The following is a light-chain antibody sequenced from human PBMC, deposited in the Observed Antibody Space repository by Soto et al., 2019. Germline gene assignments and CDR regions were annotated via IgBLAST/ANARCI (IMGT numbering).Light chain of an antibody. CDR2: GAS. J-gene: IGKJ1*01. V-gene: IGKV3-20*01. CDR3: QQYGSSLWT. Sequence: EIVLTQSPGTLSLSPGERATLSCRASQSVSSSYLAWYQQKPGQAPRLLIYGASSRATGIPDRFSGSGSGTDFTLTISRLEPEDFAVDYCQQYGSSLWTFGQGTKVESK. CDR1: QSVSSSY.